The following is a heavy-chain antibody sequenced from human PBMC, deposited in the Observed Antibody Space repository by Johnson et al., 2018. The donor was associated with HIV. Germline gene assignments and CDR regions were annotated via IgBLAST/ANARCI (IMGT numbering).Heavy chain of an antibody. CDR2: ISSSGSTK. CDR1: GFTFSDYY. J-gene: IGHJ3*02. Sequence: QVQLVESGGGLVQPGGSLRLSCAASGFTFSDYYMNWIRQAPGKGLDWVAYISSSGSTKYYADSVKGRFTISRDNAKNSLYLQMNSLRAEDTAVYYCARGGSYLTLDDAFDIWGQGTMVTVAS. V-gene: IGHV3-11*04. D-gene: IGHD1-26*01. CDR3: ARGGSYLTLDDAFDI.